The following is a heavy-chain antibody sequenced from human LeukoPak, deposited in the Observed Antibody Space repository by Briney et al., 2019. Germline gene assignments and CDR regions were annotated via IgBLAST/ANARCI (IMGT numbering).Heavy chain of an antibody. J-gene: IGHJ4*02. CDR3: ARDRGPEWWGSFDY. CDR2: INPNSGGT. CDR1: GYTFTGFY. Sequence: GASVKVSCKASGYTFTGFYLHWVRQAPGQGLEWMGWINPNSGGTNYAQKFQGRVTMTRDTSISTAYVELSSLRSDDTAVYYCARDRGPEWWGSFDYWGQGSLVTVSS. V-gene: IGHV1-2*02. D-gene: IGHD3-16*01.